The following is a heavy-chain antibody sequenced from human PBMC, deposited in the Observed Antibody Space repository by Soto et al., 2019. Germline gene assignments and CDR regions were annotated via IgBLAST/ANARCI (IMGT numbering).Heavy chain of an antibody. Sequence: GGSLRLSCAASGFTFSNAWMSWVRQAPGKGLEWVGRIKSKTDGGTTDYAAPGKGRFTISRDDSKNTLYLQMNSLKTDDKAVYYCTANYPSMITFGEDGAFDIWGQGTMVTVSS. CDR3: TANYPSMITFGEDGAFDI. CDR1: GFTFSNAW. V-gene: IGHV3-15*01. J-gene: IGHJ3*02. CDR2: IKSKTDGGTT. D-gene: IGHD3-16*01.